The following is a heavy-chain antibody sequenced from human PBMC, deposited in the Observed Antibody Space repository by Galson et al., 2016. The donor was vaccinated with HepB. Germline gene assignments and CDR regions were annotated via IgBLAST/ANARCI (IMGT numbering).Heavy chain of an antibody. Sequence: SLRLSCATSGFTFNNYGINWVRQAPGKGLEWVAVISYDGNNRHYADAVKGRFTISRASSTNTVYLQMNSLRADDTAAYFCATDRGLLHYYYGMDVWGQGTTVTVSS. CDR2: ISYDGNNR. CDR1: GFTFNNYG. V-gene: IGHV3-33*08. D-gene: IGHD4-17*01. J-gene: IGHJ6*02. CDR3: ATDRGLLHYYYGMDV.